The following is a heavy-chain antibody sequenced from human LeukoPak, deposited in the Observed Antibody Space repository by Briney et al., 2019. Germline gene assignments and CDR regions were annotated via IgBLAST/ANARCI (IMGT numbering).Heavy chain of an antibody. D-gene: IGHD6-13*01. V-gene: IGHV3-23*01. CDR3: GKVRYSSSWYYYYGMDV. CDR2: ISGSGGST. J-gene: IGHJ6*02. Sequence: PGGSLRLSCAASGFTFSSYAMSWVRQAPGKGLEWVSAISGSGGSTYYADSVKGRFTISRDNSKNTLYLQMNSLRAEDTAVYYCGKVRYSSSWYYYYGMDVWGQGTTVTVSS. CDR1: GFTFSSYA.